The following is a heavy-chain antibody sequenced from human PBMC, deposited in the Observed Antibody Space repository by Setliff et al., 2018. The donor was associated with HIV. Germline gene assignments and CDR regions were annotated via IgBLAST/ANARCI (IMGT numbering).Heavy chain of an antibody. V-gene: IGHV2-5*01. Sequence: VSLSASGVGVAWIRQPPGKALEWLAVIYWNDDKRYSPSLKSRLTITSDTSKNQVVLTMTNMDPVDTATYYCTHRLRVPTVSTPYYFDSWGQGTLVTVSS. CDR1: VSLSASGVG. J-gene: IGHJ4*02. D-gene: IGHD4-17*01. CDR3: THRLRVPTVSTPYYFDS. CDR2: IYWNDDK.